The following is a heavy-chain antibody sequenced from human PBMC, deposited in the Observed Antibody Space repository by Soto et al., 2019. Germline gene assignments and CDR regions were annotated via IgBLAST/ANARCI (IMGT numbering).Heavy chain of an antibody. CDR2: INPNSGGT. CDR3: ARNYELSSGWQYYYSGMDV. D-gene: IGHD6-19*01. V-gene: IGHV1-2*02. Sequence: ASVKVSCKASGYTFTGYYMHWVRQAPGQGLEWMGWINPNSGGTNYAQKFQGRVTMTRDTSISTAYMELSRLRSDDTAVYYCARNYELSSGWQYYYSGMDVWGKGPTVTVSS. CDR1: GYTFTGYY. J-gene: IGHJ6*04.